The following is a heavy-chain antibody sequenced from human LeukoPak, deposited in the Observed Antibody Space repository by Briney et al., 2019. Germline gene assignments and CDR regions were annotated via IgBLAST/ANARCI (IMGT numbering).Heavy chain of an antibody. CDR2: TRNKANSYTT. D-gene: IGHD6-19*01. CDR3: ARAHSSDLYGIGY. Sequence: GGSLRLSCAASGFTFCDHNMDWVRQAPGKGMEWVGRTRNKANSYTTDYAASVKGRFTISRDDSKNSLYLDMNSLKTEDTAVYYCARAHSSDLYGIGYWGQGTLVTVSS. J-gene: IGHJ4*02. CDR1: GFTFCDHN. V-gene: IGHV3-72*01.